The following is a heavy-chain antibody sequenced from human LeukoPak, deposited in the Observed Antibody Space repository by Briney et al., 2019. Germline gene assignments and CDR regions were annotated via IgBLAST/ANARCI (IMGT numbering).Heavy chain of an antibody. J-gene: IGHJ4*02. D-gene: IGHD3-3*01. CDR1: GFTASSNY. CDR3: ARAGDFWFGIDY. CDR2: IYSGGSS. V-gene: IGHV3-66*02. Sequence: GGSLRLPCAASGFTASSNYMSWVRQAPGKGLEGVSVIYSGGSSYYADSVKGRFTISRNNSTHTLYPQMTSLRAEDTAVYYCARAGDFWFGIDYWGQGTLVTVSS.